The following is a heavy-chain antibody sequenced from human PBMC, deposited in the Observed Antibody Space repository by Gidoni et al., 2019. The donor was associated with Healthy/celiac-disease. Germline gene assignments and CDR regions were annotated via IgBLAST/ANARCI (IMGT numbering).Heavy chain of an antibody. V-gene: IGHV3-30*18. Sequence: QVQLVESGGGVVQPGRSLRLSCAASGFTFSSYGMHWVRQAPGKGLGWVAVISYDGSNKYYADSVKGRFTISRDNSKNTLYLQMNSLRAEDTAVYYCAKDKAPGAVAGKGGFYYYYYGMDVWGQGTTVTVSS. D-gene: IGHD6-19*01. CDR2: ISYDGSNK. CDR1: GFTFSSYG. J-gene: IGHJ6*02. CDR3: AKDKAPGAVAGKGGFYYYYYGMDV.